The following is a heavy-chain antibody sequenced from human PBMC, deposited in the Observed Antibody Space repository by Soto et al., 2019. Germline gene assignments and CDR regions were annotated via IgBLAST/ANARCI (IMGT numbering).Heavy chain of an antibody. J-gene: IGHJ4*02. Sequence: EVQLLESGGGLVQPGASLRLSCAASGFTFTTFDMSWARQAPGKGLEWVSVVRGRDGSTSYADSLKGRFTISKDSCKNTLYLQMNSLRDEDTALSSCAKGAWLDYWGQGTLVTVSS. CDR3: AKGAWLDY. CDR2: VRGRDGST. V-gene: IGHV3-23*01. D-gene: IGHD5-12*01. CDR1: GFTFTTFD.